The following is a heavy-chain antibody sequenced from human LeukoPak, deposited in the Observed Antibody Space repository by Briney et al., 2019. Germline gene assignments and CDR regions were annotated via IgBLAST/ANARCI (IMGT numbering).Heavy chain of an antibody. CDR2: ISGSGGST. D-gene: IGHD3-10*01. CDR1: GFTFSSYA. V-gene: IGHV3-23*01. J-gene: IGHJ4*02. CDR3: AKDRGVRGVIAPYYFDY. Sequence: AGGSLRLSCAASGFTFSSYAMSWVRQAPGKGLEWVSAISGSGGSTYYADSVKGRFTISRDNSKNTLYLQVNSLRAEDTAVYYCAKDRGVRGVIAPYYFDYWGQGTLVTVSS.